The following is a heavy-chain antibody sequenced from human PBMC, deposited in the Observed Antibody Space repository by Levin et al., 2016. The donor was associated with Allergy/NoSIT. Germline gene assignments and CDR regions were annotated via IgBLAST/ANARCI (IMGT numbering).Heavy chain of an antibody. J-gene: IGHJ1*01. D-gene: IGHD3-16*01. CDR3: TTENWYYFNH. CDR2: VNAKTDGETT. V-gene: IGHV3-15*01. Sequence: GGSLRLSCAASGFTFTNTWMDWVRQAPGKGLEWVGRVNAKTDGETTIYAAPVKGRFTISKDHSKDTLYLQMNSLKADDTAVYYCTTENWYYFNHWGQGTLVTVSS. CDR1: GFTFTNTW.